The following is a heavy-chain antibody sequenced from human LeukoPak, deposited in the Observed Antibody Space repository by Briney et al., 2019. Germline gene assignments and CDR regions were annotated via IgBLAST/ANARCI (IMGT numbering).Heavy chain of an antibody. CDR2: ISSSSSYI. CDR1: GFTFSSYS. V-gene: IGHV3-21*01. Sequence: GGSLRLSCAASGFTFSSYSMNWVRQAPGKGLEWVSSISSSSSYIYYADSVKGRFTISRGNAKNSLYLQMNSLRAEDTAVYYCAKDLYYYDSSGYYPLLDYWGQGTLVTVSS. CDR3: AKDLYYYDSSGYYPLLDY. J-gene: IGHJ4*02. D-gene: IGHD3-22*01.